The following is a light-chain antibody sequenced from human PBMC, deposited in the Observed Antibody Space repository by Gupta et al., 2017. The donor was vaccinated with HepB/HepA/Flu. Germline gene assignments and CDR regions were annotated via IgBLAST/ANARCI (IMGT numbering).Light chain of an antibody. Sequence: DIQMTQSPSTLSASVGDRVPITCRASQSISSWLAWYQQKPGKAPKLLIYKASSLESGVQSRCSGRGSGTEFTLTISSLQPDDFATYYCQQYKSYPGTFGQGTKVEIK. CDR3: QQYKSYPGT. J-gene: IGKJ1*01. V-gene: IGKV1-5*03. CDR1: QSISSW. CDR2: KAS.